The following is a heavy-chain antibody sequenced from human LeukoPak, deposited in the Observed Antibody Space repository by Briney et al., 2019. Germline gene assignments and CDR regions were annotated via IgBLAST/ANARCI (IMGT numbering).Heavy chain of an antibody. CDR3: AREVIAVAGNIDY. CDR2: INPNSGGT. J-gene: IGHJ4*02. Sequence: ASVKVSCKASGYTFTGYYMHWVRQALGQGLEWMGWINPNSGGTNYAQKFQGRVTMTRDTSISTAYMELSRLRSDDTAVYYCAREVIAVAGNIDYWGQGTLVTVSS. CDR1: GYTFTGYY. V-gene: IGHV1-2*02. D-gene: IGHD6-19*01.